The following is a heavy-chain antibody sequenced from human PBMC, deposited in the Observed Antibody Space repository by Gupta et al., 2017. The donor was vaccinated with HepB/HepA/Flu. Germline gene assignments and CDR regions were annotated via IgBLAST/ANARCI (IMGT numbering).Heavy chain of an antibody. V-gene: IGHV4-31*03. Sequence: QVQLQESGPGLAKPSKTLAPTCTVSGGFLGNEDYHLNWVRQYPGKGLEWIGYMRYGGSTYISPSLKSRVTFSVDTSKNQFSLRLTTVTAADTAVYYCSRMAVCGGPCDKGFDYWGQGTLVTVSS. D-gene: IGHD2-21*01. CDR2: MRYGGST. CDR3: SRMAVCGGPCDKGFDY. J-gene: IGHJ4*02. CDR1: GGFLGNEDYH.